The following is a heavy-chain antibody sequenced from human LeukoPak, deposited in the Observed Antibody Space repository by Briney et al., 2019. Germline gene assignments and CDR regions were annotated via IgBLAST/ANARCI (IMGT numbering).Heavy chain of an antibody. D-gene: IGHD5-12*01. J-gene: IGHJ5*02. CDR3: AKAPWIELRGNWVDP. Sequence: GGSLRLSCAASGFTFSSSAMSWVRQAPGKGLEWVSGISGGGGRTSYAESVKGRFIISRDNSKNTLYLQMNSLRAEDTAVYYCAKAPWIELRGNWVDPWGQGNLVTVSS. CDR1: GFTFSSSA. V-gene: IGHV3-23*01. CDR2: ISGGGGRT.